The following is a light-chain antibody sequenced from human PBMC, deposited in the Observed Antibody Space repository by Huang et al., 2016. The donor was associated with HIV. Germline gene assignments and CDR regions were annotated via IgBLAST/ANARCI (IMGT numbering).Light chain of an antibody. CDR1: QNLSNY. Sequence: EIVLTQSPATLSLSPGDRATLSCRASQNLSNYLAWYQQKPGQAPRLLIYDTSDRATGIPARFSGRGSGTDFTLTISSREPEDFAVYYCQQRSNWLFTFGPGTKVDIK. CDR2: DTS. CDR3: QQRSNWLFT. V-gene: IGKV3-11*01. J-gene: IGKJ3*01.